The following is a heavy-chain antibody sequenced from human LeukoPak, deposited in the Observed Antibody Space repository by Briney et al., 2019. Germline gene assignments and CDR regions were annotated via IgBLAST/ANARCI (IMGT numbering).Heavy chain of an antibody. J-gene: IGHJ5*02. D-gene: IGHD2-2*01. V-gene: IGHV4-59*01. CDR1: GGSISSYY. CDR2: IYYSGST. CDR3: AGAAALTNWFDP. Sequence: SETLSLTCTVSGGSISSYYWSWVRQPPGKGLEWGGYIYYSGSTNYNPSLKSRVTISLATSKNQFSLKLSSVTAADTAVYYCAGAAALTNWFDPWGQGTLVTVSS.